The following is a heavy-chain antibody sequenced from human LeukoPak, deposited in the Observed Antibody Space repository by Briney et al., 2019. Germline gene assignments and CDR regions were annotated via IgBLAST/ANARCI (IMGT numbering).Heavy chain of an antibody. D-gene: IGHD3-16*01. CDR1: GFTFSSYA. J-gene: IGHJ3*02. Sequence: SGGSLRLSCAASGFTFSSYAMSWVRQAPGKGLEWVSAISGSGGSTYYADSVKGRFTISRDNSKNTLYLQMNSLRAEDTAVYYCANPLGQRTDDAFDIWGQGTMVTVSP. CDR2: ISGSGGST. V-gene: IGHV3-23*01. CDR3: ANPLGQRTDDAFDI.